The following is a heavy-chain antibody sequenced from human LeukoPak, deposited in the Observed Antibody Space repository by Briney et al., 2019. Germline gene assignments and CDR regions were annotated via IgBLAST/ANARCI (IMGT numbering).Heavy chain of an antibody. CDR3: ARGPSLLGEPTELRRDWFDP. CDR2: IYHSGST. D-gene: IGHD3-10*01. Sequence: SSETLSLTCAVSGGSISSSNWWSWVRQPPGKGLEWIGEIYHSGSTNYNPSLKSRVTISVDKSKNQFSLKLSSVTAADTAVYYCARGPSLLGEPTELRRDWFDPWGQGTLVTVSS. V-gene: IGHV4-4*02. CDR1: GGSISSSNW. J-gene: IGHJ5*02.